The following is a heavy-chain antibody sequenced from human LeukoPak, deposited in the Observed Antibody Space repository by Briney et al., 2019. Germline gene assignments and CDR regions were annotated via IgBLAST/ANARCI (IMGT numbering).Heavy chain of an antibody. Sequence: ASVKVSCRASGYTFTGSYIHWGRPAPGQGLEWMGRINPNSGVTIYAQKFQGRVTLTRDTSITTAYMELSSLRSDDTAVYYCARTDGVDYWGQGTLVTVSS. D-gene: IGHD4-17*01. CDR2: INPNSGVT. J-gene: IGHJ4*02. V-gene: IGHV1-2*06. CDR1: GYTFTGSY. CDR3: ARTDGVDY.